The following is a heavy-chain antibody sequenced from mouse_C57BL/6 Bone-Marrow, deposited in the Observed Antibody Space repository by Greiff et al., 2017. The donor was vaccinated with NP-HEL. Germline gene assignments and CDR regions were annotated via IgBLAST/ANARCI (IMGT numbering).Heavy chain of an antibody. D-gene: IGHD2-12*01. J-gene: IGHJ4*01. CDR3: VRHSYYYAMDY. V-gene: IGHV10-1*01. CDR2: IRSKSNNYAT. Sequence: EADGGLVQPKGSLKLSCAASGFSFNTYAMNWVRQAPGKGLEWVARIRSKSNNYATYYADSVKDRFTISRDDSESMLYLQMNNLKTEDTAMYYCVRHSYYYAMDYWGQGTSVSVSS. CDR1: GFSFNTYA.